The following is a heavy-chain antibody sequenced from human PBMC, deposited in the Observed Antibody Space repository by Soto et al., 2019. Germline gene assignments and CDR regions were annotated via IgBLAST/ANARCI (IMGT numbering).Heavy chain of an antibody. CDR2: IKPTGGST. D-gene: IGHD6-25*01. Sequence: QVQLVQSGAEVKKPGASVKVSCKASGYTFTSYYMHWVRQAPGQGLEWMGMIKPTGGSTSYAPKFQGRVTMTRDTSTSTVYMELSSLTSEDTAVYYCARTFSDGLPSDYWGQGTLVTVSS. CDR1: GYTFTSYY. J-gene: IGHJ4*02. V-gene: IGHV1-46*01. CDR3: ARTFSDGLPSDY.